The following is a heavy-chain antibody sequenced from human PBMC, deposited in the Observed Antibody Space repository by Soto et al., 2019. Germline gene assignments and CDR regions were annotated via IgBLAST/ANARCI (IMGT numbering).Heavy chain of an antibody. V-gene: IGHV4-59*01. D-gene: IGHD6-13*01. J-gene: IGHJ5*02. Sequence: SETLSLTCTVSGGSMSGSFWSWIRQPPGKGLEWIGYIYYSGSTDYNPSLKSRVTISVDTSKNQFSLKLTSVTAADTAVYYCARGAGYSSTSPFDPWGQGTLVTVSS. CDR1: GGSMSGSF. CDR3: ARGAGYSSTSPFDP. CDR2: IYYSGST.